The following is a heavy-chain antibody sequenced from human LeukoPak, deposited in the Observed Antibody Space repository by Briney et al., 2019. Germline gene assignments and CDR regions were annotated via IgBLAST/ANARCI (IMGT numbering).Heavy chain of an antibody. Sequence: SETLSLTCTVSGGSISSGGYYWSWIRQHPGKGLEWIGYIYYSGSTYYNPSLKSRVTISVDTSKNQFSLKLSSVTAADTAVYYCARAPLPYGDYPFDYWGQGTLVTVSS. V-gene: IGHV4-31*03. D-gene: IGHD4-17*01. CDR3: ARAPLPYGDYPFDY. CDR1: GGSISSGGYY. J-gene: IGHJ4*02. CDR2: IYYSGST.